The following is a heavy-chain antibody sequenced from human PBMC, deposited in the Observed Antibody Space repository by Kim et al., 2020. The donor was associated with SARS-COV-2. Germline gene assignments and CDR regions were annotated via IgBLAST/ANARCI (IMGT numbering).Heavy chain of an antibody. D-gene: IGHD3-22*01. V-gene: IGHV3-30*18. J-gene: IGHJ4*01. CDR2: ISYDGSNK. CDR1: GFTFSSYG. Sequence: GGSLRLSCAASGFTFSSYGLHWVRQAPGKGLEWVAVISYDGSNKYYADSVKGRFTISRDNSKNTLYLQMNSLRAEDTAVYYCAKVLNYYDSSGYQYYFD. CDR3: AKVLNYYDSSGYQYYFD.